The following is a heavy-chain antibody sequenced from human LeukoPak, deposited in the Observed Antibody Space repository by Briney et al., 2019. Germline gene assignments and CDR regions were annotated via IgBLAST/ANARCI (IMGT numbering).Heavy chain of an antibody. CDR2: IIPIFGTA. CDR3: ARDQPHLDSRFDEPMHDAFDI. V-gene: IGHV1-69*01. J-gene: IGHJ3*02. D-gene: IGHD3-22*01. Sequence: SVRVSCKASGGTFSSYAISWVRQAPGQGLEWMGGIIPIFGTANYAQKFQGRVTITADESTSTAYMELSILRSEDTAVYYCARDQPHLDSRFDEPMHDAFDIWGQGTMVTVSS. CDR1: GGTFSSYA.